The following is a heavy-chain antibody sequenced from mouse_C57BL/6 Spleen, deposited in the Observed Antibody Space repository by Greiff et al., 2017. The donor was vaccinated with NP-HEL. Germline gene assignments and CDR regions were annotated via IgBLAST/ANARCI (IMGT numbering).Heavy chain of an antibody. V-gene: IGHV1-52*01. Sequence: VKLQQPGAELVRPGSSVKLSCKASGYTFTSYWMHWVKQRPIQGLEWIGNIDPSDSETHYNQKFKDKATLTVDKSSSTAYMQLSSLTSEDSAVYYCARGTNYDYAWFAYWGQGTLVTVSA. D-gene: IGHD2-4*01. CDR2: IDPSDSET. J-gene: IGHJ3*01. CDR3: ARGTNYDYAWFAY. CDR1: GYTFTSYW.